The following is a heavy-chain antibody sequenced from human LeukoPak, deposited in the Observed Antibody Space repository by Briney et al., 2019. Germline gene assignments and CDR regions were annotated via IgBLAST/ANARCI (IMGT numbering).Heavy chain of an antibody. CDR2: TNSDGSST. CDR3: ARDAYYYEK. J-gene: IGHJ4*02. V-gene: IGHV3-74*01. CDR1: GFIFPTYW. Sequence: GGSLRLSCAASGFIFPTYWMHWVRQAPGKGLVWVSRTNSDGSSTDYADSVKGRFTISRDNARNTLYLQMNSLRAEDTAVHYCARDAYYYEKWGQGTLVTVSS. D-gene: IGHD3-22*01.